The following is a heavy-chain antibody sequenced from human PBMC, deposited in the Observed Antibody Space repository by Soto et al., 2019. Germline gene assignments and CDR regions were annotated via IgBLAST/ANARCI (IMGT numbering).Heavy chain of an antibody. D-gene: IGHD3-3*02. V-gene: IGHV3-74*01. CDR1: GYVFEVDW. Sequence: GGSLTLTCTASGYVFEVDWMHWVRQVPGKGLEWVSRISDDGARTDYADSVRGRFTISRDNANNALYLQLNALRGEDTAVYFSTRGPRPILFGKGAVWGRGALVTVSS. CDR2: ISDDGART. CDR3: TRGPRPILFGKGAV. J-gene: IGHJ4*02.